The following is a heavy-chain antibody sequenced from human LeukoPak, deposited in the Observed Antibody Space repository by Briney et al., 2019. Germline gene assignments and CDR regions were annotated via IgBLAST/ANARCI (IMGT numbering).Heavy chain of an antibody. CDR2: IFYSGST. D-gene: IGHD2-21*01. V-gene: IGHV4-59*01. J-gene: IGHJ4*02. CDR1: GGSISSYY. CDR3: ARDHGENFDY. Sequence: KTSETLSLTCTVSGGSISSYYWSWIRQPPGKGLEWIGYIFYSGSTNYNPSLKSRVTISVDTAKNQFSLKLTSVTAADTAVYYCARDHGENFDYWGQGILVTVSS.